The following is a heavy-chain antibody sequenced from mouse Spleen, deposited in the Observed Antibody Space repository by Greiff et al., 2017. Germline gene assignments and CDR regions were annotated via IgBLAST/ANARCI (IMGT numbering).Heavy chain of an antibody. CDR1: GYTFTSYW. CDR3: ARGGYYADWYFDV. V-gene: IGHV1S81*02. Sequence: VQLQQPGAELVKPGASVKLSCKASGYTFTSYWMHWVKQRPGQGLEWIGEINPSNGRTNYNEKFKSKATLTVDKSSSTAYMQLSSLTSEDSAVYYCARGGYYADWYFDVWGAGTTVTVSS. J-gene: IGHJ1*01. D-gene: IGHD2-1*01. CDR2: INPSNGRT.